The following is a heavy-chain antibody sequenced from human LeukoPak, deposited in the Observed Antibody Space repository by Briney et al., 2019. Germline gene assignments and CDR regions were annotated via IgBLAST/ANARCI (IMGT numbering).Heavy chain of an antibody. J-gene: IGHJ5*02. D-gene: IGHD1-14*01. Sequence: GASVKVSCKASGYTFTNYDINWVRQATGQGLEWMGWMNPNSGNTGYAQKFQGRVTITRNTSINTAYMELSSLRSEDTALYYCARGIRRNINYWFDPWGQGTLVTVSS. CDR2: MNPNSGNT. CDR1: GYTFTNYD. CDR3: ARGIRRNINYWFDP. V-gene: IGHV1-8*03.